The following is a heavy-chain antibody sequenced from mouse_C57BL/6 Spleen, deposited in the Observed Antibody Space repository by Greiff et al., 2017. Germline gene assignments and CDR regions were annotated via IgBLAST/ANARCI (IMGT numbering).Heavy chain of an antibody. CDR3: ARGTAQASWFAY. Sequence: QVQLQQPGAELVKPGASVKMSCKASGYTFTSYWITWVKQRPGQGLEWIGDIYPSSGSTNYNEKFKSKATLTVDTSSSTAYMQLSSLTSEDSAVYYCARGTAQASWFAYWGQGTLVTVSA. J-gene: IGHJ3*01. CDR2: IYPSSGST. D-gene: IGHD3-2*02. CDR1: GYTFTSYW. V-gene: IGHV1-55*01.